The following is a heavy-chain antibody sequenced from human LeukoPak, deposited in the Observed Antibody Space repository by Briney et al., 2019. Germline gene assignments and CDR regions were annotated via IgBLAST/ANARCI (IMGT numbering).Heavy chain of an antibody. J-gene: IGHJ4*02. V-gene: IGHV3-21*01. CDR2: IGSSSSYI. D-gene: IGHD6-13*01. CDR3: ARGGIAAATPDY. CDR1: GFTFSSYS. Sequence: GGSLRLSCAASGFTFSSYSMNWVRQAPGKGLEWVSSIGSSSSYIYYADSVKGRYTISRDNAKNSLYLQMNSLRAEDTAVYYCARGGIAAATPDYWGQGTLVTVSS.